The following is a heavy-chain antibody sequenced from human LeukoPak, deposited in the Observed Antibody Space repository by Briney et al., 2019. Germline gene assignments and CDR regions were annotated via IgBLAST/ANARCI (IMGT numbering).Heavy chain of an antibody. CDR1: GGTFSSYA. J-gene: IGHJ4*02. CDR3: ARGFPIGLLTPSYFDY. Sequence: SVKVSCKASGGTFSSYAISWVRQAPGQGLEWMGGIIPIFGTANYAQKFQGRVTITADESTSTAYMELSSLRSEDTAVYYCARGFPIGLLTPSYFDYWGQGTLVTVSS. V-gene: IGHV1-69*13. D-gene: IGHD1-14*01. CDR2: IIPIFGTA.